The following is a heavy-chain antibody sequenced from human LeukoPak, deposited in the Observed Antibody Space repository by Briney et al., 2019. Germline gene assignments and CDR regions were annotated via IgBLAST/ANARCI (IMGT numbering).Heavy chain of an antibody. Sequence: GGSLRLSCAASGFTFSSYWMHWVRLGPGNGPVWVSRINGDGSYTNYADSVKGPFTISRDNAKNTLFLQMNSLRAEDTAMYFCVRDGRNWLWGQGTLVTVSS. CDR1: GFTFSSYW. V-gene: IGHV3-74*01. J-gene: IGHJ4*02. CDR3: VRDGRNWL. D-gene: IGHD1-1*01. CDR2: INGDGSYT.